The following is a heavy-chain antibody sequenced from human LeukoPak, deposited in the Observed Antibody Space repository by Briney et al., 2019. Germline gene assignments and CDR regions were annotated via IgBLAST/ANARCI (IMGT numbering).Heavy chain of an antibody. CDR2: ISGNGGST. Sequence: GGSLRLSCAGSGFTFSSYGMSWVRQAPGKGLEYVSAISGNGGSTWYANSVKGRFTISRDNSKNTLYLQMDSLRAEDMAVYYCARGGIKGPHDAYDIWGQGTVVTLSS. CDR1: GFTFSSYG. J-gene: IGHJ3*02. V-gene: IGHV3-64*01. D-gene: IGHD3-10*01. CDR3: ARGGIKGPHDAYDI.